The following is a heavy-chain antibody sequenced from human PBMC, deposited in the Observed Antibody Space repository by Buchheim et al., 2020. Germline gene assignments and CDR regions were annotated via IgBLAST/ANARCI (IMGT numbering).Heavy chain of an antibody. CDR1: GFTFSSHN. CDR3: VRDDGISWMDY. Sequence: QVQLVESGGGVVQPGRSLRVSCAASGFTFSSHNMHGVRQAPGTGLEWLALIWFDGNTEYYADSVKGRYTISRDNSMNTPYLQMNSLRVEDTAVYYCVRDDGISWMDYWGQGTL. V-gene: IGHV3-33*01. J-gene: IGHJ4*02. CDR2: IWFDGNTE. D-gene: IGHD3-9*01.